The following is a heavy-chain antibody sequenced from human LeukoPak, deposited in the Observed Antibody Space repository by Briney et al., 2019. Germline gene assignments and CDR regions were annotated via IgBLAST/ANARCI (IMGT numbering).Heavy chain of an antibody. J-gene: IGHJ5*02. Sequence: PGGSLRLSCAASGFTFPRHGINWVRQSPGKGLEWVSGISPSGSILYYAHSVKGRFTISRDNSKNTLYLQMNILRAEATAVYYRARDLLDTAMAPPVWFAPWGQGTLVTVSS. CDR2: ISPSGSIL. CDR3: ARDLLDTAMAPPVWFAP. V-gene: IGHV3-23*01. CDR1: GFTFPRHG. D-gene: IGHD5-18*01.